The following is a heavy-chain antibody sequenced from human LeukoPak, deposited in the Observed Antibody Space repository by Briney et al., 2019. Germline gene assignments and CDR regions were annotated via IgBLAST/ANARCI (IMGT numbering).Heavy chain of an antibody. Sequence: SETLSLTCAVYGGSFSGYYWSWIRQPPGKGLEWIGEINHSGSTNYNPSLKSRVTISVDTSKNQFSLKLSSVTAADTAVYYCARGRKDVYRAVIHMRGYNWFDPWGQGTLVTVSS. J-gene: IGHJ5*02. CDR3: ARGRKDVYRAVIHMRGYNWFDP. D-gene: IGHD1-14*01. CDR2: INHSGST. V-gene: IGHV4-34*01. CDR1: GGSFSGYY.